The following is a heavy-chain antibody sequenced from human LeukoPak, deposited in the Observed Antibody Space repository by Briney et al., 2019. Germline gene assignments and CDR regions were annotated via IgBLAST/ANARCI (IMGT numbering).Heavy chain of an antibody. CDR3: AREPPGSSRQYYYYGMDV. Sequence: PGGSLRLSCAASGFTFSSYGMHWVRQAPGKGLEWVAVIWYDGSNKYYADSVKGRFTISRDNSKNTLYLQMNSLRAEDTAVYYCAREPPGSSRQYYYYGMDVWGQGTTVTVSS. CDR2: IWYDGSNK. CDR1: GFTFSSYG. J-gene: IGHJ6*02. V-gene: IGHV3-33*01. D-gene: IGHD2-15*01.